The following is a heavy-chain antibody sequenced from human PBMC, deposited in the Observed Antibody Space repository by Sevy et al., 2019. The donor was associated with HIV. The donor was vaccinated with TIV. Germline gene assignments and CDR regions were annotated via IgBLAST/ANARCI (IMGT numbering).Heavy chain of an antibody. CDR2: INESGIT. J-gene: IGHJ5*02. Sequence: SETLSLTCAVHDGSFSGYYWNWIRQLPGKGLEWIGEINESGITYYNPSLKSRVTISVDTSKKQFSLKLNSGTAVDSAVYCCARSPPVVVVPGAPSWFDPWGQGTLVTVSS. CDR3: ARSPPVVVVPGAPSWFDP. V-gene: IGHV4-34*01. CDR1: DGSFSGYY. D-gene: IGHD2-2*01.